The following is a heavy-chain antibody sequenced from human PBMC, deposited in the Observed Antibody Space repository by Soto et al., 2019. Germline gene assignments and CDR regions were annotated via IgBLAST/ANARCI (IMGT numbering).Heavy chain of an antibody. CDR3: ARQNSSSRYYYYYMDV. Sequence: LKISWKGSGYNFTSYWSGWVRQIPGKGLEWMGIIYPGDSDTRYSPSFQGQVTISADKSISTAYLQWSSLKASDTAMYYCARQNSSSRYYYYYMDVWGKGTTVTV. J-gene: IGHJ6*03. CDR1: GYNFTSYW. CDR2: IYPGDSDT. V-gene: IGHV5-51*01. D-gene: IGHD6-6*01.